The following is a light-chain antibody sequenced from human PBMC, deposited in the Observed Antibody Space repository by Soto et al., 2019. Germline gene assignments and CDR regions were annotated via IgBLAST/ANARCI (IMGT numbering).Light chain of an antibody. Sequence: DTQMTQSPSSLSASLGDIVTITCRASQDIKTYLAWYQQKAGKGPRLLIYAASTLQSGVPSRFSGSGSGKDFTLTISSLQPEDVVIYYCQKYNSASWTFGQGTKVEIK. V-gene: IGKV1-27*01. CDR2: AAS. CDR3: QKYNSASWT. J-gene: IGKJ1*01. CDR1: QDIKTY.